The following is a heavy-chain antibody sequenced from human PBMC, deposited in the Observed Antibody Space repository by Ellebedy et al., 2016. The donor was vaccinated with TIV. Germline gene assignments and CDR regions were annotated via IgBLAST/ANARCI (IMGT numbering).Heavy chain of an antibody. CDR2: INAGNGNT. CDR1: GYTFTNYA. V-gene: IGHV1-3*01. CDR3: ASPPKQQLVGYYFDY. J-gene: IGHJ4*02. Sequence: ASVKVSXXASGYTFTNYAIHWVRQAPGQRLEWMGWINAGNGNTKYSQKVQGRVTITRDTSASTAYMELSSLRSEDTAVYYCASPPKQQLVGYYFDYWGQGTLVTVSS. D-gene: IGHD6-13*01.